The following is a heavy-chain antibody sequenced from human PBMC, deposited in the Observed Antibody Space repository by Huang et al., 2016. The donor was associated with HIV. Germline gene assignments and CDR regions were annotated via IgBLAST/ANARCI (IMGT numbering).Heavy chain of an antibody. D-gene: IGHD3-22*01. CDR1: GGSFRNFA. Sequence: QVQLVQSGAEVKKPGSSVKVSCKASGGSFRNFAIGWVRQAPGQGLVWRGGIIPTLGTANYAQKFQGRVTIIADESTSTAYMELSSLRSEDTAVYYCATVDYYDTSGPQRGYFDNWGQGTLVTVSS. V-gene: IGHV1-69*01. CDR3: ATVDYYDTSGPQRGYFDN. J-gene: IGHJ4*02. CDR2: IIPTLGTA.